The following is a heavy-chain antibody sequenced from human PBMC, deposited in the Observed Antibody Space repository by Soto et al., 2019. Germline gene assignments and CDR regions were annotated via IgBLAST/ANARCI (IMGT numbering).Heavy chain of an antibody. CDR3: ARVPHNYDILTGLSYYYYMDV. V-gene: IGHV1-69*02. CDR2: IIPILGIA. D-gene: IGHD3-9*01. J-gene: IGHJ6*03. CDR1: GGTFSSYT. Sequence: GASVKVSCKASGGTFSSYTISWVRQAPGQGLEWMGRIIPILGIANYAQKFQCRVTITADKSTSTAYMELSSLRSEDTAVYYCARVPHNYDILTGLSYYYYMDVWGKGTTVTVSS.